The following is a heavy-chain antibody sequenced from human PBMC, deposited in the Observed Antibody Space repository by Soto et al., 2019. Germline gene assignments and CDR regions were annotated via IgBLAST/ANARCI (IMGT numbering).Heavy chain of an antibody. CDR1: GGSISSGGYY. CDR3: AREKSGWYSFDI. J-gene: IGHJ3*02. D-gene: IGHD6-19*01. V-gene: IGHV4-31*03. CDR2: IYYSGST. Sequence: SETLSLTCTVSGGSISSGGYYWSWIRQHPGKGLEWIGYIYYSGSTYYNPSLKSRVTISVDTSKNQFSLKLSSATAADTAVYYCAREKSGWYSFDIWGQGTMVTVSS.